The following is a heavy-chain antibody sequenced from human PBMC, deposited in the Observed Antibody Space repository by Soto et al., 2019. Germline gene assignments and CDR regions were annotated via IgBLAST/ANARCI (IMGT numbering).Heavy chain of an antibody. Sequence: QVQLVQSEAEVQQPGASVRVSCKASGYTFTNYDINWVRQAPGHGLEWMAWLKTSSTNTGYAQKFQGRLTLTRDTSISTAYMELSGLTPEDTAVYYFARSSFESGSYHDYWGQGTLVTVSS. J-gene: IGHJ4*02. CDR3: ARSSFESGSYHDY. CDR1: GYTFTNYD. V-gene: IGHV1-8*01. CDR2: LKTSSTNT. D-gene: IGHD3-10*01.